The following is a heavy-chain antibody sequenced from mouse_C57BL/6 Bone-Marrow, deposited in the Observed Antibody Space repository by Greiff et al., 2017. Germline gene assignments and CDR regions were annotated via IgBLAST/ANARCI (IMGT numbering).Heavy chain of an antibody. V-gene: IGHV1-55*01. CDR2: IYPGSGST. J-gene: IGHJ1*03. D-gene: IGHD2-5*01. Sequence: VQLQQPGAELVKPGASVKMSCKASGYTFTSYWITWVKQRPGQGLEWIGDIYPGSGSTNYNEKFKSKATLTVDTSSSTAYMQLSSLTYEDSAVYSCARRDYSNYWSFDVWGTGTTDTVSS. CDR1: GYTFTSYW. CDR3: ARRDYSNYWSFDV.